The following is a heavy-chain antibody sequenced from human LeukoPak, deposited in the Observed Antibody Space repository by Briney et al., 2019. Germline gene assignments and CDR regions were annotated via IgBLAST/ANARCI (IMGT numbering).Heavy chain of an antibody. J-gene: IGHJ2*01. CDR3: ARGYCSGGSCFSSTGNFDL. Sequence: GGSLRLSCAASGFTFSSFWMSWVRQAPGKGLEWVANIKQDGSEKYYVDSVKGRFTVSRNNAENSLYLQMNSLRAEDTAVYYCARGYCSGGSCFSSTGNFDLWGRGTLVTVSS. CDR2: IKQDGSEK. D-gene: IGHD2-15*01. CDR1: GFTFSSFW. V-gene: IGHV3-7*04.